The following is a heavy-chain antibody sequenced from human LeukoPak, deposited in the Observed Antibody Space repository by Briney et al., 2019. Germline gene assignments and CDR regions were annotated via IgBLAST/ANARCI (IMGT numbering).Heavy chain of an antibody. V-gene: IGHV3-74*01. J-gene: IGHJ5*02. Sequence: PGGSLRLSCAASGFTFDEYGMNWVRQAPEKGLVWVSRINSDGSSTSYADSVKGRFTISRDNAKNTLYLQMNSLRAEDTAVYYCARNDYYDSSGYYYVPDDVWFDPWGQGTLVTVSS. D-gene: IGHD3-22*01. CDR3: ARNDYYDSSGYYYVPDDVWFDP. CDR1: GFTFDEYG. CDR2: INSDGSST.